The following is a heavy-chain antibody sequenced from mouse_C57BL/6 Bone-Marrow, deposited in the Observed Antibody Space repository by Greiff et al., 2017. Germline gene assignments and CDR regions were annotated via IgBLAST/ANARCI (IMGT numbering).Heavy chain of an antibody. Sequence: EVKLMESGPVLVKPGASVKMSCKASGYTFTDYYMNWVKQSHGKSLEWIGVINPYNGGTSYNQKFKGKATLTVDKSSSTAYMELNSLTSEDSAVYYCASNDYDEKDFDVWGTGTTVTVSS. J-gene: IGHJ1*03. CDR2: INPYNGGT. V-gene: IGHV1-19*01. CDR3: ASNDYDEKDFDV. CDR1: GYTFTDYY. D-gene: IGHD2-4*01.